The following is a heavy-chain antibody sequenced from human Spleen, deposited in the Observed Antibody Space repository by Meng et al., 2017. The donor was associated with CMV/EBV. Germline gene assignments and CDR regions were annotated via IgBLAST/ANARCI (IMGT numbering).Heavy chain of an antibody. CDR2: IYGDTNNT. V-gene: IGHV3-23*03. CDR1: FTLTTYG. CDR3: ANIDYGDYLGPGQNWFDP. Sequence: FTLTTYGMSWVRQAPGKGLEWVAIIYGDTNNTYYSDSVKGRFTVTRDNSKNTVFLQMTSLRAEDTAIYYCANIDYGDYLGPGQNWFDPWGQGTLVTVSS. D-gene: IGHD4-17*01. J-gene: IGHJ5*02.